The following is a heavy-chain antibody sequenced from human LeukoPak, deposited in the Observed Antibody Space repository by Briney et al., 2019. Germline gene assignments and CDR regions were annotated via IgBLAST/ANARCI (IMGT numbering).Heavy chain of an antibody. CDR3: ARDKVLGLFDTFDV. J-gene: IGHJ3*01. CDR2: ISSIGGST. Sequence: GGSLILSCAASGFIFSSYAMYWVRQAPGKGLEFVSAISSIGGSTYYANSVKGRFTISRDNSKYTLYLQMGSLRAEDMAVYYCARDKVLGLFDTFDVWGQGTMVTVSS. D-gene: IGHD2-21*01. CDR1: GFIFSSYA. V-gene: IGHV3-64*01.